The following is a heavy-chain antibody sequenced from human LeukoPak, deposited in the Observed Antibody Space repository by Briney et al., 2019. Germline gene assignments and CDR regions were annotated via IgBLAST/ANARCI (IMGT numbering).Heavy chain of an antibody. J-gene: IGHJ3*02. D-gene: IGHD3-10*01. CDR3: ARALDPYYYGSGSYQEDAFDI. CDR2: IIPIFGTA. Sequence: SVKVSCKASGGTFSSYAISWVRQAPGQGLEWMGGIIPIFGTANYAQKCQGRVTITADESTSTAYMELSSLRSEDTAVYYCARALDPYYYGSGSYQEDAFDIWGQGTMVTVSS. CDR1: GGTFSSYA. V-gene: IGHV1-69*13.